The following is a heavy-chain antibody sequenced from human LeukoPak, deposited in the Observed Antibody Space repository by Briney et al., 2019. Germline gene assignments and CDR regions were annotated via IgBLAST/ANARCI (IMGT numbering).Heavy chain of an antibody. V-gene: IGHV3-30*04. CDR2: ISYDGSNK. Sequence: GGSLRLSCAVSGFIVSSYAINWVRQARGKGLEWVAVISYDGSNKYYADSVKGRFTISRDKSKNTLYLQMNSLGAEDTAVYYCARDLWSEQLFIALGYWGQGTLVTVSS. CDR3: ARDLWSEQLFIALGY. J-gene: IGHJ4*02. D-gene: IGHD6-6*01. CDR1: GFIVSSYA.